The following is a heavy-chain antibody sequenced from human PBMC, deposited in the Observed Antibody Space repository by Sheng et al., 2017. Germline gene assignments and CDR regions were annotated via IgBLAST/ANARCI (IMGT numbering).Heavy chain of an antibody. CDR3: AKDMSIVRQGYFDS. CDR2: ISGGGSLT. J-gene: IGHJ4*02. V-gene: IGHV3-23*01. CDR1: GFTFHNYA. D-gene: IGHD3-22*01. Sequence: EVQLLESGGGLVQPGGSLGLSCTASGFTFHNYALSWVRQAPGKGLEWVSEISGGGSLTFYADSVKGRFTVSRDNSQNTLYLQMNSLRTEDTAVYYCAKDMSIVRQGYFDSWGQGTLVTVSS.